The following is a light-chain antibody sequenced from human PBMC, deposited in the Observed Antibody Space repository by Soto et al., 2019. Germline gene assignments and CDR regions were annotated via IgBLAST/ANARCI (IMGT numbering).Light chain of an antibody. J-gene: IGKJ5*01. Sequence: EIVLTQSPGTLSLSPGERATLSCRASQSVSSSYLAWYQQKPGQAPRLLIYGASSRATGIPDRFSGSGSGTDFTLTISRLEPEDFAVYYCQQCSSSITFGQGTRLEIK. CDR2: GAS. CDR1: QSVSSSY. V-gene: IGKV3-20*01. CDR3: QQCSSSIT.